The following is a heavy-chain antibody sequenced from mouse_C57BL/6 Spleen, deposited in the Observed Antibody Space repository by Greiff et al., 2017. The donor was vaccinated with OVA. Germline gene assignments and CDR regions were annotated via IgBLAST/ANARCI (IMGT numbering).Heavy chain of an antibody. CDR1: GYTFTSYW. CDR2: IDPSDSET. V-gene: IGHV1-52*01. Sequence: QVQLKQPGAELVRPGSSVKLSCKASGYTFTSYWMHWVKQRPIQGLEWIGNIDPSDSETHYNQKFKDKAPLTVDKSSSTAYMQLSSLTSEDSAVYYCARRGSSLYYFDYWGQGTTLTVSS. D-gene: IGHD1-1*01. CDR3: ARRGSSLYYFDY. J-gene: IGHJ2*01.